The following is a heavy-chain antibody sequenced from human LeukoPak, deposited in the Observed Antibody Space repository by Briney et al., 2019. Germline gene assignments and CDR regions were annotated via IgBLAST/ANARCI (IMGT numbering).Heavy chain of an antibody. D-gene: IGHD2-15*01. J-gene: IGHJ3*02. CDR1: GFTFSSYE. Sequence: GGSLRLSCAASGFTFSSYEMNWVRQAPGKGLEWVSYISSSGSTIYYSDSVKGRFTISRDNTKNSLYLQMNSLRAEDTAVYYCARDSIVDGAFDMSGQGTMVTVSS. V-gene: IGHV3-48*03. CDR2: ISSSGSTI. CDR3: ARDSIVDGAFDM.